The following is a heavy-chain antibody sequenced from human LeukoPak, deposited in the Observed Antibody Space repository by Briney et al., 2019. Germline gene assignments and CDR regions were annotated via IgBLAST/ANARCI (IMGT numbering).Heavy chain of an antibody. CDR3: ARDHYDILTGYYEDESLDY. D-gene: IGHD3-9*01. Sequence: SETLSLTCAVSGGSISSSNWWSWVRQPPGKGLEWIGEIYHSGSTNYNPSLKSRVTISVDKSKNQFSLKLSSVTAADTAVYYCARDHYDILTGYYEDESLDYWGQGTLVTVSS. CDR2: IYHSGST. J-gene: IGHJ4*02. V-gene: IGHV4-4*02. CDR1: GGSISSSNW.